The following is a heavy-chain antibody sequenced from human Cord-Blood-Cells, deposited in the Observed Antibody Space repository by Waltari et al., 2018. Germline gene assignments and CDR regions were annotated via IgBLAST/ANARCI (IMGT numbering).Heavy chain of an antibody. D-gene: IGHD3-10*01. Sequence: QVQLVVSGGGVVQPGRFLRLSCAASGLTFSSYAMHWVLHAPGKGLEWVAGISYDGSNKYYADSVKGRFTISRDNSKNTLYLQMNSLRAEDTAVYYCARDGPYYYGSGSYYDDAFDIWGQGTMVTVSS. CDR2: ISYDGSNK. V-gene: IGHV3-30*04. CDR1: GLTFSSYA. J-gene: IGHJ3*02. CDR3: ARDGPYYYGSGSYYDDAFDI.